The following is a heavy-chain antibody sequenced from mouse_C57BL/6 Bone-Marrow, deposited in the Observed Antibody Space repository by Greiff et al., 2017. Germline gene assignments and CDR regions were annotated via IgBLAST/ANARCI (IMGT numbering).Heavy chain of an antibody. Sequence: EVMLVESGGGLVQPGGSLKLSCAASGFTFSDYGMAWVRQAPRKGPEWIAFISNLAYSIYYADTVTGRFTISRENAKNTLYLEMSSLRSEDTAMYYCAVLYDSYYPFAYWGQGTLVTVSA. V-gene: IGHV5-15*01. CDR3: AVLYDSYYPFAY. D-gene: IGHD2-3*01. CDR2: ISNLAYSI. J-gene: IGHJ3*01. CDR1: GFTFSDYG.